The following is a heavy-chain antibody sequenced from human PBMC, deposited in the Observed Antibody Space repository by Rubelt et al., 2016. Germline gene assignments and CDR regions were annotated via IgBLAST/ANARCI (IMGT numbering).Heavy chain of an antibody. V-gene: IGHV3-53*01. D-gene: IGHD4-23*01. Sequence: EVQLVESGGGLIQPGGSLRLSCAASGFTVSNHYMSWVRQSPGKGLEWVSLIYSSGTTSYTDSVKGRFAISRDNPKNTLYLQMNSLRAEDTAVYYCARVADYGGPSGHDPFDIWGQGTMVTVSS. CDR2: IYSSGTT. CDR1: GFTVSNHY. J-gene: IGHJ3*02. CDR3: ARVADYGGPSGHDPFDI.